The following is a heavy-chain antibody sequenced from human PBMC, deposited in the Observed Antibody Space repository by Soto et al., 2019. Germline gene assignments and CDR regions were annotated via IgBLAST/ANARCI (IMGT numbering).Heavy chain of an antibody. CDR1: GGSIGNSY. J-gene: IGHJ4*01. Sequence: SESLSLTCTVSGGSIGNSYWSWIRQAPGKGLEWVGYVHFSGSTTYNPSLAPRLNISFDMSKSQVYLQPTSVTAADTAVYYCARFGAAAAHDDNWGRGVLVTVSS. CDR2: VHFSGST. V-gene: IGHV4-59*01. CDR3: ARFGAAAAHDDN. D-gene: IGHD6-13*01.